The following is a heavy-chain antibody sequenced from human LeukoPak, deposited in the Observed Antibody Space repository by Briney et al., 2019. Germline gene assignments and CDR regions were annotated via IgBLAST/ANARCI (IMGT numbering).Heavy chain of an antibody. J-gene: IGHJ6*04. D-gene: IGHD2-15*01. CDR3: ARAGYCSGGSCRINYYYGMDV. V-gene: IGHV3-53*01. CDR2: IYSGGST. Sequence: GGSLRLSCAASGFTVSSNYMSWVRQAPGKGLEWVSVIYSGGSTYYADSVKDRFTISRDNSKNTLYLQMNSLRAEDTAVYYCARAGYCSGGSCRINYYYGMDVWGKGTTVTVSS. CDR1: GFTVSSNY.